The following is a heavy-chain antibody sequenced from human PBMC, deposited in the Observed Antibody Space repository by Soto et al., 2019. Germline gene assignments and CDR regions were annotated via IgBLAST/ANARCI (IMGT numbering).Heavy chain of an antibody. V-gene: IGHV1-3*01. CDR1: GYTFTSYA. Sequence: ASVKVSCKASGYTFTSYAMHWVRQAPGQRLEWMGWINAGNGNTKYSQKFQGRVTITRDTSASTAYMELGSLRSEDTAVYYCAGVYYYDSSGYYVCAFDIWGQGTMVTVSS. J-gene: IGHJ3*02. CDR2: INAGNGNT. D-gene: IGHD3-22*01. CDR3: AGVYYYDSSGYYVCAFDI.